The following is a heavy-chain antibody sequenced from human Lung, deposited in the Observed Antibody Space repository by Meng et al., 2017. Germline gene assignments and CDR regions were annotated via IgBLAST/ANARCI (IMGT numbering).Heavy chain of an antibody. CDR2: IYNSGST. CDR1: GGSISSSNYY. J-gene: IGHJ2*01. Sequence: QVRLQEPGPGLVKPSQTLSLPGTVSGGSISSSNYYWSWIRQPPGKGLEWSGHIYNSGSTYYNPSLKSRITISVDTSKNQFSLKLSSVTAADTAVYYCARGQKGYFDLWGRGTLVTVSS. V-gene: IGHV4-30-4*01. CDR3: ARGQKGYFDL.